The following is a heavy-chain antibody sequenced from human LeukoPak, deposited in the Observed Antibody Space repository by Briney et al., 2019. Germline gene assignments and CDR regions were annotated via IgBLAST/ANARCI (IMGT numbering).Heavy chain of an antibody. Sequence: SVKVSCKASGGTFSSYAISWVRQAPGQGLEWMGGIIPIFGTANYAQKFRGRVTITADESTSTAYMELSSLRSEDTAVYYCARGRGIVGATYAFDIWGQGTMVTVSS. D-gene: IGHD1-26*01. CDR3: ARGRGIVGATYAFDI. V-gene: IGHV1-69*01. CDR2: IIPIFGTA. CDR1: GGTFSSYA. J-gene: IGHJ3*02.